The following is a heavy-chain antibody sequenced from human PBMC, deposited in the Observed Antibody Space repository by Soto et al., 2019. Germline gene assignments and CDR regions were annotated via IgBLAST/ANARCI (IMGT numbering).Heavy chain of an antibody. CDR2: IKTKAQGETT. Sequence: EVQLVESGGGLVKPGGSLRLSCAASGFTISGAWMNWVRQAPGKGLEWVGRIKTKAQGETTDYAAPVKGRFTISRDDSENTLSLQMTSLKIEDTAVYFCTTGSVEGYWGQGTLVTVFS. V-gene: IGHV3-15*07. D-gene: IGHD1-26*01. J-gene: IGHJ4*02. CDR1: GFTISGAW. CDR3: TTGSVEGY.